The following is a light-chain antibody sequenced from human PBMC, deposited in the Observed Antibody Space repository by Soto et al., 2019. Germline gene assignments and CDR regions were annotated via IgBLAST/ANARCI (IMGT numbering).Light chain of an antibody. J-gene: IGKJ1*01. CDR1: QSISSY. CDR3: QQYNSYPWT. Sequence: TTMTQSPSSLSASVGDRVTIPCRASQSISSYLNWYQQKPGKAPKLLIYDASSLESGVPSRFSGSGSGTEFTLTITSLQPDDFATYYCQQYNSYPWTFGQGTKVDI. CDR2: DAS. V-gene: IGKV1-5*01.